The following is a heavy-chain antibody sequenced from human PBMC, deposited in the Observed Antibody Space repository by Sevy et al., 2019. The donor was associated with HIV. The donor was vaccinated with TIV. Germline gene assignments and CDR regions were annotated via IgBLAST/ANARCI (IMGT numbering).Heavy chain of an antibody. CDR2: IYYSGGT. J-gene: IGHJ4*01. Sequence: SETLSLTCTVSGASISSYSWSWIRQPPGKGLEWIGYIYYSGGTNYNPSLKSRVTISVDTSKHQFSLKLSSVTAADTAVYYCARGQYSYGYWREFDYWGQEPWSPSPQ. CDR3: ARGQYSYGYWREFDY. CDR1: GASISSYS. V-gene: IGHV4-59*01. D-gene: IGHD5-18*01.